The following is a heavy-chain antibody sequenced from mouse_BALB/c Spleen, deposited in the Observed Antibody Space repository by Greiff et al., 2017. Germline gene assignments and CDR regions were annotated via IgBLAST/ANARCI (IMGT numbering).Heavy chain of an antibody. V-gene: IGHV1-55*01. CDR2: IYPGSGST. CDR3: VSRYDVHYYAIDY. CDR1: GYNFTSYW. J-gene: IGHJ4*01. D-gene: IGHD2-14*01. Sequence: QVQLKQPGAELVKPGTSVKLSCKASGYNFTSYWINWVKLRPGQGLEWIGDIYPGSGSTNYNEKFKSKATLTVDTSSSTAYMQLSSLASDDSALYYCVSRYDVHYYAIDYWGEGTSVTVSS.